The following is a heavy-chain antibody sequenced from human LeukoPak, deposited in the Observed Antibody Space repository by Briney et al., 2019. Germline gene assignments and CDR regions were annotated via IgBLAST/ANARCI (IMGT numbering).Heavy chain of an antibody. Sequence: PGGSLRLSCAASGFTFGSYMMTWVRQAPGRGLEWVSTISSNGGSTYYADSVKGRFTISRDNSKNTLYLQMSSLRDEDTAVYYCARYCSGASCYSGVDYWGQGTLVPVSS. CDR3: ARYCSGASCYSGVDY. D-gene: IGHD2-15*01. CDR2: ISSNGGST. J-gene: IGHJ4*02. CDR1: GFTFGSYM. V-gene: IGHV3-23*01.